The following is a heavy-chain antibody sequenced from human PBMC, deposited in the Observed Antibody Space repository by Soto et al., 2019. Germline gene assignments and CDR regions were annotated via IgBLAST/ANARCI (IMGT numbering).Heavy chain of an antibody. Sequence: ETLCLTGAVSGASINSYHWSWIRQPTGKGLEWIAHIHSGGSTNYNPSVKSLVTMSCDTSKNKLSLRLMSLTAADTAVYYCAIDQGGAAAGITWFDPWGQGSPVSVSS. CDR2: IHSGGST. CDR1: GASINSYH. D-gene: IGHD6-13*01. V-gene: IGHV4-4*07. CDR3: AIDQGGAAAGITWFDP. J-gene: IGHJ5*02.